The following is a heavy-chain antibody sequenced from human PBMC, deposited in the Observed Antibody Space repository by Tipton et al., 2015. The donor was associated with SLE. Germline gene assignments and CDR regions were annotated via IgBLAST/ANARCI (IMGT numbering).Heavy chain of an antibody. V-gene: IGHV3-30*04. CDR3: ARGGITLFSHFDY. Sequence: SLRLSCAASGFTFSSFPMHWVRQAPGKGLEWVALISNDGSNTYYADSVKGRFTISRENSKNTVYLQRNSLRAEDTAVYYCARGGITLFSHFDYWGQGTLVTVSS. CDR1: GFTFSSFP. D-gene: IGHD3-10*01. J-gene: IGHJ4*02. CDR2: ISNDGSNT.